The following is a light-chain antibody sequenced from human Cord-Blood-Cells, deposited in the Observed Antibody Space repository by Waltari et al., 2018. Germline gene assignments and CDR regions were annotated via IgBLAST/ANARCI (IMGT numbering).Light chain of an antibody. Sequence: QSVLTQPPSASGTPGQRVTIPCSGSSSNIGSNYVYWYQQLPGTAPKLLIYRNNQRPSGVPDRFSGSKSGTSASLAISGLRSEDEADYYCAAWDDSPSGWVFGGGTKLTVL. CDR2: RNN. CDR3: AAWDDSPSGWV. J-gene: IGLJ3*02. CDR1: SSNIGSNY. V-gene: IGLV1-47*01.